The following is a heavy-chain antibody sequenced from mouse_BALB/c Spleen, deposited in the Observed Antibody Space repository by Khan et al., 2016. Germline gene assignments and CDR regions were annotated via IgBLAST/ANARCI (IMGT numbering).Heavy chain of an antibody. Sequence: QIQLVQSGPELKKPGETVKISCKASGYTFTNSGMNWVKQAPGKGLKWVGWINTYTGEPTYADDFKGRFAFSLETSASTAYLQINNLKNVDMTTYFCARGAMVTTGWYFDVWGAGTTVTVSS. CDR2: INTYTGEP. D-gene: IGHD2-2*01. CDR3: ARGAMVTTGWYFDV. V-gene: IGHV9-1*02. J-gene: IGHJ1*01. CDR1: GYTFTNSG.